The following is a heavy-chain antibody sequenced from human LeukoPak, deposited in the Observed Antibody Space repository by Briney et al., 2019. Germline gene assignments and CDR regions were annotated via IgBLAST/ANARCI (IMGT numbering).Heavy chain of an antibody. CDR2: IRYDGSNK. CDR1: GFTFSSYG. V-gene: IGHV3-30*02. CDR3: AKAVLYSSSWYTPNWFDP. D-gene: IGHD6-13*01. Sequence: GGSLRLSCAASGFTFSSYGMHWVRQAPGKGLEWVAFIRYDGSNKYYADSVKGRFTISRDNSKNTLYLQMNSLRAEDTAVYYCAKAVLYSSSWYTPNWFDPWGQGTLVTVSS. J-gene: IGHJ5*02.